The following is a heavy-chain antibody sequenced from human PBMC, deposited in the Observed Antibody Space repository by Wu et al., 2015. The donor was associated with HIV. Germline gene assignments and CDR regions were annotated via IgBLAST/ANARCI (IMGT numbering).Heavy chain of an antibody. D-gene: IGHD3-9*01. J-gene: IGHJ4*02. V-gene: IGHV1-18*01. CDR3: ARCLLSFFHLLFGTVYYFDY. Sequence: QVHLEQSGGEVKKPGASVRVSCKASGYSFSDYGISWVRQAAGQGLEWMGWINTDNGDTKYGQKVQGRVIMTTDTSTNTVYMDLGSLRSDDTAVYYCARCLLSFFHLLFGTVYYFDYWGQGTLVTVSS. CDR2: INTDNGDT. CDR1: GYSFSDYG.